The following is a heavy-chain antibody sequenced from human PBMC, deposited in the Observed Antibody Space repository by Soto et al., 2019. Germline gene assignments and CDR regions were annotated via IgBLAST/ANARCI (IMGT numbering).Heavy chain of an antibody. CDR1: GFTFSSYA. J-gene: IGHJ4*02. V-gene: IGHV3-23*01. D-gene: IGHD6-13*01. CDR3: VKGRGGGSSSWYSFDY. Sequence: GGSLRLSCAASGFTFSSYAMSWVRQAPGKGLEWVSAISGSGGSTYYADSVKGRFTISRDNSKNTLYLQMNSLRAEDTAVYYCVKGRGGGSSSWYSFDYWGQGTLVTVSS. CDR2: ISGSGGST.